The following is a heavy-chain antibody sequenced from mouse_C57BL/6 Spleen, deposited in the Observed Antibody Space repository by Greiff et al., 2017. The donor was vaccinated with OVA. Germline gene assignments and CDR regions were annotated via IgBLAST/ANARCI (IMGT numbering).Heavy chain of an antibody. Sequence: EVKVVESGGGLVKPGGSLKLSCAASGFTFSSYAMSWVRQTPEKRLEWVATISDGGSYTYYPDNVKGRFTISRDNAKNNLYLQMSHLKSEDTAMYYCAREAAQATFDYWGQGTTLTVSS. V-gene: IGHV5-4*01. CDR1: GFTFSSYA. D-gene: IGHD3-2*02. J-gene: IGHJ2*01. CDR3: AREAAQATFDY. CDR2: ISDGGSYT.